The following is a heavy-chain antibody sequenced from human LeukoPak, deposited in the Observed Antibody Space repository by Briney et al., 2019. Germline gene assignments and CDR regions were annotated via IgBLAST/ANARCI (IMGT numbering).Heavy chain of an antibody. CDR1: GYSISSGYY. CDR2: IYHSGST. J-gene: IGHJ4*02. D-gene: IGHD4-17*01. CDR3: AREVYGDRHLDY. V-gene: IGHV4-38-2*02. Sequence: SETLSLTCTVSGYSISSGYYWGWIRQPPGKGLEWIGSIYHSGSTYYNPSLKSRVTISVDTSKNQFSLKLSSVTAADTAVYYCAREVYGDRHLDYWGQGTLVTVSS.